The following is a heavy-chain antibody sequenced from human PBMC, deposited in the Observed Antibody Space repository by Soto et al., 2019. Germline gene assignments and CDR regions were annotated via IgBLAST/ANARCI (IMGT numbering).Heavy chain of an antibody. Sequence: EVQLLESGGGLVQPGGSLRLSCAASGFTFSSYAMSWVRQAPGKGLEWVSAISGSGGSTYYADSVKGRFTISRDNSKNTLYLQMNCLRAEDTAVYYCSKGRVAVTTGYWGQGTLVTVSS. CDR1: GFTFSSYA. V-gene: IGHV3-23*01. D-gene: IGHD4-17*01. CDR3: SKGRVAVTTGY. J-gene: IGHJ4*02. CDR2: ISGSGGST.